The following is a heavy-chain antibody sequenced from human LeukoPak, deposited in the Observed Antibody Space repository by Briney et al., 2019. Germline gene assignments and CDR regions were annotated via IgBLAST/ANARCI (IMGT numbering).Heavy chain of an antibody. Sequence: GASVKVSCKASGYTFTAYYIHWVRQAPGQGLEWMGWINPNSGGTNYAQKFQGRVTMTRDTSISAVYMELNRLRPDDTAVYYCARDGRDGYNLVHYWGQGTLVTVSS. D-gene: IGHD5-24*01. CDR1: GYTFTAYY. J-gene: IGHJ4*02. V-gene: IGHV1-2*02. CDR2: INPNSGGT. CDR3: ARDGRDGYNLVHY.